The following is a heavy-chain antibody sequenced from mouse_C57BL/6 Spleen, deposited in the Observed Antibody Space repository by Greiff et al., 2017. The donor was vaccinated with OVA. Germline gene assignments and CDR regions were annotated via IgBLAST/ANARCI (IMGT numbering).Heavy chain of an antibody. CDR1: GYSITSGYY. D-gene: IGHD1-1*01. CDR3: ARGGDYYGSPYWYFDD. V-gene: IGHV3-6*01. Sequence: EVKLQESGPGLVKPSQSLSLTCSVTGYSITSGYYWNWIRQFPGNQLEWMGYIRYDGSNNYNTSLKNRISITRDTSKNQFVLKLNSVTTEDTATYDCARGGDYYGSPYWYFDDWGTGTTVTVSS. CDR2: IRYDGSN. J-gene: IGHJ1*03.